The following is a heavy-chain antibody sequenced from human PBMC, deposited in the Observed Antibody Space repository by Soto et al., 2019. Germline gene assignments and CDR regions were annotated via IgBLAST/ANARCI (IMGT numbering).Heavy chain of an antibody. Sequence: GGSLRLSCAASGFTLSTHNMNWVRQAPGRGLEWVSSISTGSSYIYYADSVKGRFTISRDNAQNSLYLQMNSLTVEDTAVYYCARDRDGYNSNWFDPWGRGTLVTVYS. CDR3: ARDRDGYNSNWFDP. CDR1: GFTLSTHN. J-gene: IGHJ5*02. CDR2: ISTGSSYI. V-gene: IGHV3-21*01. D-gene: IGHD5-12*01.